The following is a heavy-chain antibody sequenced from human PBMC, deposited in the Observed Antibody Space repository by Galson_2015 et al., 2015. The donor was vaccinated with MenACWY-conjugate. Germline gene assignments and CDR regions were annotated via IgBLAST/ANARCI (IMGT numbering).Heavy chain of an antibody. J-gene: IGHJ6*02. CDR2: ISGSGGTT. CDR3: AKGMYGSGNFAAVYGMDV. V-gene: IGHV3-23*01. D-gene: IGHD3-10*01. CDR1: GFTFMHYA. Sequence: SLRLSCAASGFTFMHYAMSWVRQAPGEGLEWVATISGSGGTTYHADSVKGRFTISRDNSKNTLYLQMNGLRAEDTAVYYCAKGMYGSGNFAAVYGMDVWGQGTTVTVSS.